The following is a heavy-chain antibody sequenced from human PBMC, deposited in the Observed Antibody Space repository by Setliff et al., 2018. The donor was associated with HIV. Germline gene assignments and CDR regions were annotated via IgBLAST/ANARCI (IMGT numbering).Heavy chain of an antibody. V-gene: IGHV1-3*04. CDR3: ARWCAAAGCYPAIYHFDS. Sequence: GASVEVSCKASGYTFSEYAIHWVRQAPGQRLEWMGRIDTDNGYRRYSPKLQGRVTITKDTSANTAYMELRGLRSEDTAVYYCARWCAAAGCYPAIYHFDSWGQGTLVTVSS. CDR2: IDTDNGYR. CDR1: GYTFSEYA. J-gene: IGHJ4*02. D-gene: IGHD2-2*01.